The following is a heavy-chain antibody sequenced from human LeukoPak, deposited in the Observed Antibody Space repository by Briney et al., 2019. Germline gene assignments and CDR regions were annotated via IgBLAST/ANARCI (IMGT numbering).Heavy chain of an antibody. V-gene: IGHV1-2*06. CDR3: ARDSAAGLDYDFWSGYSTNWFDP. CDR2: INPNSGGT. J-gene: IGHJ5*02. D-gene: IGHD3-3*01. Sequence: GASVKASCKASGYTFTGYYMHWVRQAPGQGLEWMGRINPNSGGTNYAQKFQGRVTMTRDTSISTAYMELSRLRSDDTAVYYCARDSAAGLDYDFWSGYSTNWFDPWGQGTLVTVSS. CDR1: GYTFTGYY.